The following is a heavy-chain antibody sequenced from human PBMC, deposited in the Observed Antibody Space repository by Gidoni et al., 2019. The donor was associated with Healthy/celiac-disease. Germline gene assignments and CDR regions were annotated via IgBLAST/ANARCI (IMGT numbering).Heavy chain of an antibody. V-gene: IGHV4-39*07. CDR1: GGAISSSSYY. CDR2: IYYSGST. J-gene: IGHJ6*02. Sequence: QLQLQESGPGLVKTSETLSRTCTVTGGAISSSSYYWGWIRQPPGKGLEWIGSIYYSGSTYYNPSLKSRVTISVHTSKNQFSLKLSSVTAADTAVYYCARDTRIAVAGTGGGMDVWGQGTTVTVSS. CDR3: ARDTRIAVAGTGGGMDV. D-gene: IGHD6-19*01.